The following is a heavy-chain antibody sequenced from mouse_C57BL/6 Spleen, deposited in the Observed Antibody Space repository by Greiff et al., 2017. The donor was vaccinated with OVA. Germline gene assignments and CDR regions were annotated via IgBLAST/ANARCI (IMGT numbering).Heavy chain of an antibody. D-gene: IGHD2-4*01. J-gene: IGHJ3*01. Sequence: EVQLQQSGAELVKPGASVKLSCTASGFNIKDYYMHWVKQRPGQGLEWIGYIYIGNGYTEYNEKFKGKATLTSDTSSSTAYMQLSSLTSEDSAIYFCALSYDYSFAYWGQGTLVTVSA. CDR2: IYIGNGYT. CDR3: ALSYDYSFAY. V-gene: IGHV1-58*01. CDR1: GFNIKDYY.